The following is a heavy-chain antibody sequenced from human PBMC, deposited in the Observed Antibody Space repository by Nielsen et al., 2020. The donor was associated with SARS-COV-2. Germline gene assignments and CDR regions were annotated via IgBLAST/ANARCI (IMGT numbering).Heavy chain of an antibody. J-gene: IGHJ5*02. CDR1: GFSFTNYW. CDR3: ARQPRSIISNWFDP. CDR2: IDPTDSHT. D-gene: IGHD1-14*01. Sequence: GESLKISCKASGFSFTNYWHSWVRQMPGKGLEGMGNIDPTDSHTNYSPSFQGHVTISADKSITTAYLQWSSLEASDSAMYYCARQPRSIISNWFDPWGQGTLVTVST. V-gene: IGHV5-10-1*01.